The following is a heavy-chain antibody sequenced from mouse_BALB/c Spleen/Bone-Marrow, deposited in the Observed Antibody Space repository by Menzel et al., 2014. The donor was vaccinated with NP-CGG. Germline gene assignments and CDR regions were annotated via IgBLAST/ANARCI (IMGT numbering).Heavy chain of an antibody. V-gene: IGHV5-4*02. CDR3: VRGLYGSSYTYAMDY. CDR1: GFTFSDYY. D-gene: IGHD1-1*01. Sequence: EVKLVESGGGLVKPGGSLKLSCAASGFTFSDYYMYWVRQTPGKRLEWVATISDGGSYTYYPDSVKGRITISRDSAKNNLYLQMSSLKSEDTAMYYCVRGLYGSSYTYAMDYWGQGTSVTVSS. CDR2: ISDGGSYT. J-gene: IGHJ4*01.